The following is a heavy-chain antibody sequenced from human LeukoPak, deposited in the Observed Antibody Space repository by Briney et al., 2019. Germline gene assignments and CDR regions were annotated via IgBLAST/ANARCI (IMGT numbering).Heavy chain of an antibody. CDR2: IIPIFGTA. J-gene: IGHJ4*02. Sequence: SVKVSRKASGGTFSSYAISWVRQAPGQGLEWMGGIIPIFGTANYAQKFRGRVTITADKSTRTAYMELNSLRAEDTAVYYCARPISLEQWLDDWGQGTLVTVSS. CDR1: GGTFSSYA. V-gene: IGHV1-69*06. CDR3: ARPISLEQWLDD. D-gene: IGHD6-19*01.